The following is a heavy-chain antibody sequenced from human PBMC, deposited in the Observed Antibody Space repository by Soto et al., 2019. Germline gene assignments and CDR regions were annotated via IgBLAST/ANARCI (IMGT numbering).Heavy chain of an antibody. V-gene: IGHV3-48*01. J-gene: IGHJ6*03. CDR2: ISSSSSTI. D-gene: IGHD5-12*01. CDR3: ASHSGSPRAGYYYYMDV. CDR1: GFTFSSYS. Sequence: GGSLRLSCAASGFTFSSYSMNWVRQAPGKGLEWVSYISSSSSTIYHADYVKGRFTISRDNAKNSLYLKMNSLRAEDTAVYYCASHSGSPRAGYYYYMDVWGKGTTVTVSS.